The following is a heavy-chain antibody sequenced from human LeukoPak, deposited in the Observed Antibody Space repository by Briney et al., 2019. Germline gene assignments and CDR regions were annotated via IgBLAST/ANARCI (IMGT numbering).Heavy chain of an antibody. CDR2: IYYSGST. D-gene: IGHD4-17*01. V-gene: IGHV4-31*02. J-gene: IGHJ4*02. Sequence: LRLSCAASGFTFSSYWMHWIRQHPGKGLEWIGYIYYSGSTYYNPSLKSRVTISVDTSKNQFSLKLSSVTAADTAVYYCARDCKEYGDYVFDYWGQGTLVTVSS. CDR1: GFTFSSYW. CDR3: ARDCKEYGDYVFDY.